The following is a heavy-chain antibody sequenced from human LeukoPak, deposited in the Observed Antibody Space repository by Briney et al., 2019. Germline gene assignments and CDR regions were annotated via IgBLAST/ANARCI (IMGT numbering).Heavy chain of an antibody. D-gene: IGHD6-13*01. Sequence: ASVKVSCKASGYTFTSYDINWVRQATGQGLEWMGWMNPNSGNTGYAQKFQGRVTITRNTSISTAYMELSSLRSEDTAVYYCARGRGSSSWLDYWGQGTLVTVSS. CDR2: MNPNSGNT. J-gene: IGHJ4*02. V-gene: IGHV1-8*03. CDR1: GYTFTSYD. CDR3: ARGRGSSSWLDY.